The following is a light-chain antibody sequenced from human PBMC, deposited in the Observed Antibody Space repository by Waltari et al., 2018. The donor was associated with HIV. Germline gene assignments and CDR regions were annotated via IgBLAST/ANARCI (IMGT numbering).Light chain of an antibody. Sequence: QSALTQPASVSGSPGQSITISCTGTSSDVGGYNHVSWYQQHPGKAPKLMIYDVSNRPSGVSNRFSGSKSGNTVSLTISGLQAEDEADYYCSSYTSSSTQVFGGGTKLTVL. CDR2: DVS. V-gene: IGLV2-14*01. J-gene: IGLJ2*01. CDR3: SSYTSSSTQV. CDR1: SSDVGGYNH.